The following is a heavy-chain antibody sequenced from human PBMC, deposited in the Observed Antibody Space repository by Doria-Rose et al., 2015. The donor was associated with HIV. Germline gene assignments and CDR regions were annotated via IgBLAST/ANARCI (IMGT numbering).Heavy chain of an antibody. CDR3: ARIKSSRWYHKYYFDF. D-gene: IGHD6-13*01. CDR1: GVSLSSPGMG. CDR2: IFSDDER. Sequence: QVQLVQSGPVLVKPTETLTLTCTVSGVSLSSPGMGVSWIRQPPGKALEWLANIFSDDERSYNTSLKSRLTFSRGTSKSQVVLTMTDMDPVDTATYYCARIKSSRWYHKYYFDFWGQGTLVIVSA. J-gene: IGHJ4*02. V-gene: IGHV2-26*01.